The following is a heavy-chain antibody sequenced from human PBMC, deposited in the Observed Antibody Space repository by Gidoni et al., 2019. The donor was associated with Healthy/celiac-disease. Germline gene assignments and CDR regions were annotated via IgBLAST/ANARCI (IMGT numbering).Heavy chain of an antibody. D-gene: IGHD1-7*01. J-gene: IGHJ6*02. CDR2: IWYDGSNK. CDR1: GCTFSRYG. CDR3: AREKNWNYVSDYYYYYGMDV. Sequence: QVQLVESGGGVVQPGRSLRLSCAASGCTFSRYGLHWVRQAPGKGLEWVAVIWYDGSNKYYADSVKGRFTISRDNSKNTLYLQMNSLRAEDTAVYYCAREKNWNYVSDYYYYYGMDVWGQGTTVTVSS. V-gene: IGHV3-33*01.